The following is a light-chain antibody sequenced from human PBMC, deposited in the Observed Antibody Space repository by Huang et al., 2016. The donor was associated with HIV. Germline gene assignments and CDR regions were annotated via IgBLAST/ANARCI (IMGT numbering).Light chain of an antibody. J-gene: IGKJ1*01. V-gene: IGKV4-1*01. CDR3: LQYYSVPQT. CDR2: WAT. Sequence: DIVMTQSPDSLAVSPGERATINCKSSQTVLYSLNKKNYLAWFQKKPGRPPKLLIYWATTGESGVPDRFSGSGSGTDFTLTINNLQAEDVAVYFCLQYYSVPQTFGHGTKVEIK. CDR1: QTVLYSLNKKNY.